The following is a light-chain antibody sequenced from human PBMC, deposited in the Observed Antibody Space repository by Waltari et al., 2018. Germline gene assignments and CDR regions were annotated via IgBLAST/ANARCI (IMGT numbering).Light chain of an antibody. J-gene: IGKJ1*01. CDR2: GAS. CDR3: QQYKYWRT. Sequence: EIVMTQSPDALSVSPGESATLSCRASERVGRALAWYQQGPGQPPRLLIYGASTRATGCPARCSGSGSGTEFTLTISSLQSEDFAVYYCQQYKYWRTFGQGTKVEIK. V-gene: IGKV3-15*01. CDR1: ERVGRA.